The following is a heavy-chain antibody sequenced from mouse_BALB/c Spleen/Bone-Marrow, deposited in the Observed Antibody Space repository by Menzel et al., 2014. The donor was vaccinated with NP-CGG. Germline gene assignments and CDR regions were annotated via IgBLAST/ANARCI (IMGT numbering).Heavy chain of an antibody. CDR1: GYTFTTXW. D-gene: IGHD2-1*01. CDR2: INPSTGYT. Sequence: VKLQESGAELAKPGASVKMSCKASGYTFTTXWXHWVXRRPXXGXXWIXXINPSTGYTAYNQKFKDKATLTADKSSNTAYMQLSSLTSEDSAVYYCARGNYEAMDYWGQGTSVTVSS. J-gene: IGHJ4*01. CDR3: ARGNYEAMDY. V-gene: IGHV1-7*01.